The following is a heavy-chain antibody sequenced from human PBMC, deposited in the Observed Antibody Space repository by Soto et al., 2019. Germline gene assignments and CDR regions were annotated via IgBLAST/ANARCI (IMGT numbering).Heavy chain of an antibody. CDR1: GFSLSTSGAG. V-gene: IGHV2-5*02. CDR3: VHQDCNNNYSCFDL. CDR2: IYWDDDK. Sequence: QITVKESGPKLVKPSQTLTLTFAFSGFSLSTSGAGVGWVRQPPGKAPGWLALIYWDDDKRYRPSLKIRLSITKDTYKAQVVFTMTNLDPVDPATYCCVHQDCNNNYSCFDLWGRGTLVTVSS. D-gene: IGHD2-15*01. J-gene: IGHJ2*01.